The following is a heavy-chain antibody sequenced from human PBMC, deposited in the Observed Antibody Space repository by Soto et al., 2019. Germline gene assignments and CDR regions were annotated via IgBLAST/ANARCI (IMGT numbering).Heavy chain of an antibody. J-gene: IGHJ4*02. CDR3: ARGGILNRIVVVTATYFDY. D-gene: IGHD2-21*02. Sequence: QVQLVQSGAEVKKPGSSVKVSCKASGGTFSSYAISWVRQAPGQGLEWMGGIIPIFGTANYAQKFQGRVTITADESTSTAYMELSSLRSDDTAVYYCARGGILNRIVVVTATYFDYWGQGTLVTVSS. V-gene: IGHV1-69*01. CDR1: GGTFSSYA. CDR2: IIPIFGTA.